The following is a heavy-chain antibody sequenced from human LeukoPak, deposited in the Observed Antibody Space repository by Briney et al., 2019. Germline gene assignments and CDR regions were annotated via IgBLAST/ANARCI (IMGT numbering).Heavy chain of an antibody. CDR1: GYSFTNYW. D-gene: IGHD3-3*01. Sequence: GESLKISCKGSGYSFTNYWIGWVRQMPGKGLEWMGIIYPGDSDTRYSPSFQGQVTISADKSISTAYLQWSSLKASDTAMYYCARGLPYDFWSGSLTGDWFDPWGQGTLVTASS. CDR3: ARGLPYDFWSGSLTGDWFDP. V-gene: IGHV5-51*01. J-gene: IGHJ5*02. CDR2: IYPGDSDT.